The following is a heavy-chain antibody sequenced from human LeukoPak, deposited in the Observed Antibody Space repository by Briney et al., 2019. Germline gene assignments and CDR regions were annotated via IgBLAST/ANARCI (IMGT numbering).Heavy chain of an antibody. CDR3: ARGGYYYDSSGYVYFDY. J-gene: IGHJ4*02. CDR1: GYTFTSYG. CDR2: ISAYNGNT. D-gene: IGHD3-22*01. V-gene: IGHV1-18*01. Sequence: ASVKVSCKASGYTFTSYGISWVRQAPGQGLEWMGWISAYNGNTNYAQKLQGRVTMTTDTSTSTAYMELRSLRSEDTAVYYCARGGYYYDSSGYVYFDYWGQGTLVTVSS.